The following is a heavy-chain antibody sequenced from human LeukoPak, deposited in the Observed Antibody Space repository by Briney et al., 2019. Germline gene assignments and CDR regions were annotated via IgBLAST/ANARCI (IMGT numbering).Heavy chain of an antibody. D-gene: IGHD3-16*02. CDR3: AKGAFGGVIVTFDY. V-gene: IGHV3-74*01. CDR1: GFTFTSYY. Sequence: GGSLRLSCAASGFTFTSYYMHWVRQAPGKGLVWVSRISGDGSNTIYADSVKGRFTISRDNAKNTVYLQMNSLRAEDTAIYYCAKGAFGGVIVTFDYWGQGTLVTVSS. CDR2: ISGDGSNT. J-gene: IGHJ4*02.